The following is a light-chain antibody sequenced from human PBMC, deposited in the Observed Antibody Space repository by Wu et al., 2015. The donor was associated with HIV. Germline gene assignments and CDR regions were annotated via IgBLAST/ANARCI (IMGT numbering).Light chain of an antibody. Sequence: EIVLTQSPVTLSVSPGETATFSCRTSQSVAITGDDYVAWYQQKPGQAPKLLIYSASHRATDIPDRFIGRGSGTEFTLTIAKVEPDDFAVYHCQQYGGTSPTFGQGTTTG. J-gene: IGKJ5*01. CDR2: SAS. CDR1: QSVAITGD. V-gene: IGKV3-20*01. CDR3: QQYGGTSPT.